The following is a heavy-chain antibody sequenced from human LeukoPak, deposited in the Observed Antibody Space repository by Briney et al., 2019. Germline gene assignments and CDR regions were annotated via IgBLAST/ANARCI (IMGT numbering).Heavy chain of an antibody. CDR1: GYTFLSYG. CDR2: ISPYNGNT. Sequence: ASVKVSCKASGYTFLSYGFSWVRQAPGQGLEGMGWISPYNGNTNYAQRFQGRVTMTTDTSTSTAYMELRSLRFDDTAVYYCARDESRGPYYFDNWGQGTLVTVSS. CDR3: ARDESRGPYYFDN. J-gene: IGHJ4*02. V-gene: IGHV1-18*01.